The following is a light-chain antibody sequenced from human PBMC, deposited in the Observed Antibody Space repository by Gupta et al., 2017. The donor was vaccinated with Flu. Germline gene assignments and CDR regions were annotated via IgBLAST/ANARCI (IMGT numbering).Light chain of an antibody. V-gene: IGKV4-1*01. CDR2: WAS. Sequence: DIVMTQSPDSLAVSLGERATINCKSSQTVLYNSNNKNYISWYQQRPGQPPKLLINWASTRESGVPDRFSGSGSGTDFSLTITGLQAEDVAVYYCQQYYDAPWTFGQGTKVEVK. CDR3: QQYYDAPWT. CDR1: QTVLYNSNNKNY. J-gene: IGKJ1*01.